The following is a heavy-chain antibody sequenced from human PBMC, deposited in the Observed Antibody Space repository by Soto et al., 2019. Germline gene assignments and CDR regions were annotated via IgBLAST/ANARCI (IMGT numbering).Heavy chain of an antibody. CDR1: GYTFTSYY. D-gene: IGHD6-6*01. Sequence: GASVKVSCKASGYTFTSYYMHWLRQAPGPGLERMGIINPSGGSTSYAQKFQGRVTMTRDTSTSTVYIELSSLRSEDPTLYCGATDSGGSQLVDARHYYYYGMDVWGQGTTVTVSS. V-gene: IGHV1-46*01. CDR3: ATDSGGSQLVDARHYYYYGMDV. J-gene: IGHJ6*02. CDR2: INPSGGST.